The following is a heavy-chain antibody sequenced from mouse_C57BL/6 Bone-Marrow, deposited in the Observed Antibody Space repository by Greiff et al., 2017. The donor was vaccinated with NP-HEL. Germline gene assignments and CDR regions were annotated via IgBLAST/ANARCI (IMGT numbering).Heavy chain of an antibody. J-gene: IGHJ2*01. CDR1: GYSFTGYY. Sequence: VQLQQSGPELVKPGASVKISCKASGYSFTGYYMNWVKQSPEKSLEWIGEINPSTGGTTYNQKFKAKATLTVDKSSSTAYMQHKSLTSEDYAVYYCARGLGRDYWGQGTTLTVSS. CDR3: ARGLGRDY. V-gene: IGHV1-42*01. D-gene: IGHD4-1*01. CDR2: INPSTGGT.